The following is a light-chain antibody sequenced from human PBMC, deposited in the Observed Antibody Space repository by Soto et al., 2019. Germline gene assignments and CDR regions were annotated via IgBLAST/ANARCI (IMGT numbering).Light chain of an antibody. V-gene: IGKV3-11*01. J-gene: IGKJ5*01. CDR1: QSVSSY. Sequence: EIVLTQSPATLSLSPGERATLSCRASQSVSSYLAWYQQKPGQAPRLLIYDASNRATGIPARFSGSGSGTDFTLTNSSLEPEDFAVYYCQQRSNWITFGQGTRLEIK. CDR3: QQRSNWIT. CDR2: DAS.